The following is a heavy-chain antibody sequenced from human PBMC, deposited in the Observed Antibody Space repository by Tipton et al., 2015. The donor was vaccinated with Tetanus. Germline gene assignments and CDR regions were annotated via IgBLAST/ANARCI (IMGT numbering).Heavy chain of an antibody. CDR1: GFTFSTYA. J-gene: IGHJ4*02. CDR3: ARPHCSDTNFYGNDAFDY. D-gene: IGHD2-2*01. CDR2: ISHDGSNK. V-gene: IGHV3-30*04. Sequence: SLRLSCAASGFTFSTYAIHWVRQAPGKGLEWVAVISHDGSNKFYADSVKGRFTLSRDNSKNTLYLQMNSLRAEDTAVYYCARPHCSDTNFYGNDAFDYWGQGTLVTVSS.